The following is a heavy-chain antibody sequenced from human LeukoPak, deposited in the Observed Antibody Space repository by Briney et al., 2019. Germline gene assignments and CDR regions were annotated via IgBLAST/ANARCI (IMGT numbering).Heavy chain of an antibody. Sequence: GGSLRLSCAAYGFTFSSYWMSWVRQAPGKGLEWVANIKQDESEKYYVDSLKGRFTISRDNAKNSLYLQMNSLRAEDTAAYYCARDKIEGPTKLDYWGQGILVTVSS. D-gene: IGHD1-1*01. J-gene: IGHJ4*02. CDR2: IKQDESEK. CDR3: ARDKIEGPTKLDY. V-gene: IGHV3-7*01. CDR1: GFTFSSYW.